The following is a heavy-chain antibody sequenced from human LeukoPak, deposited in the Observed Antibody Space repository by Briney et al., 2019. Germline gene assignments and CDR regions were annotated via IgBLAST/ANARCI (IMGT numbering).Heavy chain of an antibody. Sequence: SETLSLTCTVSGGSTSSYYWSWIRQPPGKGLEWIGYIYYSGSTNYNPSLKSRVTISVDTSKNQFSLKLSSVTAADTAVYYCARADYDFWSGYFNWFDPWGQGTLVTVSS. V-gene: IGHV4-59*01. CDR1: GGSTSSYY. D-gene: IGHD3-3*01. CDR2: IYYSGST. J-gene: IGHJ5*02. CDR3: ARADYDFWSGYFNWFDP.